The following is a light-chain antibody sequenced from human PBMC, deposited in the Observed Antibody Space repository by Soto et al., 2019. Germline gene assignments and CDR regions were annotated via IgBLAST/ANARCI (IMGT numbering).Light chain of an antibody. V-gene: IGKV4-1*01. CDR2: WAS. J-gene: IGKJ4*01. CDR3: QQYVSSPLT. CDR1: ETVLFSSNNKNY. Sequence: DIVMTQSPDSLAVSLGERASLNCKSSETVLFSSNNKNYLAWYQQKPGQPPKLLIYWASTRQSRVPDRFSGSGSGTDFTLTISSLQAEDVAIYYCQQYVSSPLTFGGGTSVEIK.